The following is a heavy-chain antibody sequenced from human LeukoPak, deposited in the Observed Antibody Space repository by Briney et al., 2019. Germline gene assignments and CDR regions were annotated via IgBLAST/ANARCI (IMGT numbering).Heavy chain of an antibody. CDR3: ARRVSMITFGGVIVNSYGMDV. J-gene: IGHJ6*02. CDR2: MNPNSGNT. D-gene: IGHD3-16*02. CDR1: GYTFTSYD. Sequence: ASVKVSCKASGYTFTSYDINWVRQATEQGLEWMGWMNPNSGNTGYAQKFQGRVTMTRNTSISTAYMELSSLRSEDTAVYYCARRVSMITFGGVIVNSYGMDVWGHGTTVTVSS. V-gene: IGHV1-8*01.